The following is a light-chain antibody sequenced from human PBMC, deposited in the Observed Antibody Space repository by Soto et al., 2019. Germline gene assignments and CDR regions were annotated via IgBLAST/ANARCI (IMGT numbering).Light chain of an antibody. CDR1: SSNIGAGYD. J-gene: IGLJ1*01. V-gene: IGLV1-40*01. Sequence: QSVLTQPPSVSGAPGQRVTISCTGSSSNIGAGYDVHWYQQLPGTAPKLLIYGNSNRPSGVPYRFSGSKSGTSASLAITGLRAEDEADYYCQSYDSSLSGAYVFGTGTKVTVL. CDR3: QSYDSSLSGAYV. CDR2: GNS.